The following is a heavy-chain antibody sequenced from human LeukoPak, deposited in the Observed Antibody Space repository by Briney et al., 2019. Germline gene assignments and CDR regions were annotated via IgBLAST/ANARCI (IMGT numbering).Heavy chain of an antibody. CDR2: IIPIFGTA. CDR1: GGTCSSYA. D-gene: IGHD2-2*01. V-gene: IGHV1-69*05. Sequence: SVKVSCKASGGTCSSYAISWVRQAPGQGLEWMGGIIPIFGTANYAQKFQGRVTITTDESTSTAYMELSSLRSEDTAVYYCASCYASSDYYYYMDVWGKGTTVTVSS. J-gene: IGHJ6*03. CDR3: ASCYASSDYYYYMDV.